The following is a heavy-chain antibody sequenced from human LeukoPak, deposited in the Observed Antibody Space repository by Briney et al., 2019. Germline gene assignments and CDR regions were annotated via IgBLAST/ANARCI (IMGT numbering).Heavy chain of an antibody. Sequence: PSETLSLTCAVYGGSFSGYYWSWIRQPPGKGLEWIGEINHSGSTNYNPSLKSRVTISVDTSKNQFSLKLSSVTAADTAVYYCASSGNDWFDPWGQGTLVTVSS. CDR2: INHSGST. D-gene: IGHD3-10*01. J-gene: IGHJ5*02. CDR3: ASSGNDWFDP. V-gene: IGHV4-34*01. CDR1: GGSFSGYY.